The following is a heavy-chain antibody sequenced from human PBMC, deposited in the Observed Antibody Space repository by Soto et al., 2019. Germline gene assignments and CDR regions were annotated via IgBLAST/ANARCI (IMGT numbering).Heavy chain of an antibody. V-gene: IGHV4-34*01. CDR3: ARGLRYYGSGSYYPPNYYYYGMDV. CDR1: GGSFSGYY. J-gene: IGHJ6*02. CDR2: INHSGST. D-gene: IGHD3-10*01. Sequence: ETLSLTCAVYGGSFSGYYWSWIRQPPGKGLEWIGEINHSGSTNYNPSLKSRVTISVDTSKNQFSLKLSSVTAADTAVYYCARGLRYYGSGSYYPPNYYYYGMDVWGQGTTVTVSS.